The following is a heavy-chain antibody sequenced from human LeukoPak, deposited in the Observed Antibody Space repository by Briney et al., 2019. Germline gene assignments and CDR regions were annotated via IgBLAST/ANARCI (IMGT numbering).Heavy chain of an antibody. CDR1: GGSISSGAHY. J-gene: IGHJ6*03. CDR2: MWHSGGT. CDR3: ARHIGYEGYCSGPSCYLYYMDV. Sequence: SETLSLTCTVSGGSISSGAHYWRWIRQPPGKGLDWIGYMWHSGGTYYNPSLKSRVTISVDRSKNQLSLELRSVTAADTAVYYCARHIGYEGYCSGPSCYLYYMDVWGKGTTVTVSS. D-gene: IGHD2-2*01. V-gene: IGHV4-30-2*01.